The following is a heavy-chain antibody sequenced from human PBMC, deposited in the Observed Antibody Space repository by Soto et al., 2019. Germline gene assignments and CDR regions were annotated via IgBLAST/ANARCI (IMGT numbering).Heavy chain of an antibody. CDR1: GGSFSGYY. J-gene: IGHJ5*02. V-gene: IGHV4-34*01. D-gene: IGHD2-15*01. Sequence: SETLSLTCAVYGGSFSGYYWSWIRQPPGKGLEWIGEINHSGSTNYNPSLKSRVTISVDTSKNQFSLKLSSVTAADTAVYYCARGPKCSGGSCYSTXPWGQGTLVTVSS. CDR2: INHSGST. CDR3: ARGPKCSGGSCYSTXP.